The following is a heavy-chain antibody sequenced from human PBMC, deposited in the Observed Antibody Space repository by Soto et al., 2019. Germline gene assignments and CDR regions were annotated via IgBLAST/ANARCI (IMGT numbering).Heavy chain of an antibody. CDR3: ARDGDSSSWYPSAFDI. V-gene: IGHV3-21*01. CDR1: GFTFSSYS. J-gene: IGHJ3*02. D-gene: IGHD6-13*01. Sequence: GGSLRLSCAASGFTFSSYSMNWVRQAPGKGLEWVSSISSSSSYIYYADSVKGRFTISRDNAKNSLYLQMNSLRAEDTAVYYCARDGDSSSWYPSAFDIWGQGTMVTVSS. CDR2: ISSSSSYI.